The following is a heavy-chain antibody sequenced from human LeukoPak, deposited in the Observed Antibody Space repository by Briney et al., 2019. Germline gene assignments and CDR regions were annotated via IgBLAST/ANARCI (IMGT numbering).Heavy chain of an antibody. Sequence: ASVTVSCKASGYTFTSYYMHWVRQAPGQGLEWMGIINPSDGSTSYAQKFQGRVTMTRDMSTSTVYMELSSLRSEDTAVYYCARDPGEDRSLDYWGQGTLVTVSS. CDR2: INPSDGST. V-gene: IGHV1-46*01. D-gene: IGHD7-27*01. J-gene: IGHJ4*02. CDR3: ARDPGEDRSLDY. CDR1: GYTFTSYY.